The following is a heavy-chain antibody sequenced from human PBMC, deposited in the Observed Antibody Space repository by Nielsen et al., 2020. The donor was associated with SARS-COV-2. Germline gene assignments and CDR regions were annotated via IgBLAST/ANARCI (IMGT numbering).Heavy chain of an antibody. D-gene: IGHD5-18*01. CDR3: AASHGYSYGS. V-gene: IGHV4-59*06. CDR2: IYYSGST. CDR1: GGSISSYY. J-gene: IGHJ4*02. Sequence: SETLSLTCTVSGGSISSYYWSWIRQPPGKGLEWIGYIYYSGSTYYNPSLKSRVTISVDTSKNQFSLKLSSVTAADTAVYYCAASHGYSYGSWGQGTLVTVSS.